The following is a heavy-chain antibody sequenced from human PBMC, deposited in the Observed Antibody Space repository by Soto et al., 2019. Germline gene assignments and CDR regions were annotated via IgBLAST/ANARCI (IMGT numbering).Heavy chain of an antibody. J-gene: IGHJ6*02. CDR2: INPNSGGT. CDR1: GYTFTGYY. V-gene: IGHV1-2*02. CDR3: ASAIVVVTASHCYSYAMDV. Sequence: ASVKVSCKASGYTFTGYYMHWVRQAPGQGLEWMGWINPNSGGTNYAQKFQGRVTMTRDTSISTAYMELSRLKSDDTAVYYCASAIVVVTASHCYSYAMDVWGQGST. D-gene: IGHD2-21*02.